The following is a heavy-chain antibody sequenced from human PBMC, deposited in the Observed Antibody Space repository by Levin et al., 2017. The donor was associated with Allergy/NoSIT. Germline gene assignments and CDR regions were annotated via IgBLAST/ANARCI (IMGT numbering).Heavy chain of an antibody. V-gene: IGHV3-21*01. CDR1: GFTFSSYS. D-gene: IGHD3-10*01. Sequence: PEASVKVSCAASGFTFSSYSMNWVRQAPGKGLEWVSSISSSSSYIYYADSVKGRFTISRDNAKNSLYLQMNSLRAEDTAVYYCARDRFYGSGGIDYWGQGTLVTVSS. CDR2: ISSSSSYI. CDR3: ARDRFYGSGGIDY. J-gene: IGHJ4*02.